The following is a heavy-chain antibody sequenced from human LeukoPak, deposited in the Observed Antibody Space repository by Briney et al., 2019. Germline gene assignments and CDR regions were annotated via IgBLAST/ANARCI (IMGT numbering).Heavy chain of an antibody. CDR1: GGSISSSSYY. CDR2: IFSHGET. D-gene: IGHD2-8*01. CDR3: ARDPPAVSINTYA. J-gene: IGHJ4*02. Sequence: QPSETLSLTCTVSGGSISSSSYYWGWVRQAPGKGLEWVSLIFSHGETSYADSVKGRFTISRDNSKNTLYLQMNGLRVEDTAVYYCARDPPAVSINTYAWGQGTLVTVSS. V-gene: IGHV3-66*01.